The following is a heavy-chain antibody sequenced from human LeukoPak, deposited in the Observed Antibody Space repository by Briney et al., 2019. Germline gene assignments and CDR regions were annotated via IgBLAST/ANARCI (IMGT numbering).Heavy chain of an antibody. D-gene: IGHD2-8*01. Sequence: SETLSLTCTVSGGSISSSSYYWGWIRQPPGKGLEWIGSIYYSGSTYYNPSLKSRVTISVDTSKNQFSLKLSSVTAADTAVYYCAASVFADIDYWGQGTLVTVSS. CDR1: GGSISSSSYY. J-gene: IGHJ4*02. CDR3: AASVFADIDY. V-gene: IGHV4-39*07. CDR2: IYYSGST.